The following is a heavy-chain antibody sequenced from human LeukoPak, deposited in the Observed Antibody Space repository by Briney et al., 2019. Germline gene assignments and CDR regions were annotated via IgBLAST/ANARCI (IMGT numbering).Heavy chain of an antibody. CDR2: ISYDGSNK. V-gene: IGHV3-30*04. Sequence: PGGSLRLSCAASGFTFSSYAMHWVRQAPGKGLEWVAIISYDGSNKYYADSVKGRFTISRDNSKNTLHLQMNSLRTEDTAVYYCARDRGFIADVRDARKNYYYYYGMDVWGQGTTVTVSS. CDR3: ARDRGFIADVRDARKNYYYYYGMDV. J-gene: IGHJ6*02. CDR1: GFTFSSYA. D-gene: IGHD3-10*01.